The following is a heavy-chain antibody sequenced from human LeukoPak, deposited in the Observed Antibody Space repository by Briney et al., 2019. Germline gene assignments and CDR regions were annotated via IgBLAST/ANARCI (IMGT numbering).Heavy chain of an antibody. Sequence: ASVKVSCKASGYTFTSYGISWVRQAPGQGLEWMGWISAYNGNTNYAQKLQGRVTMTTDTSTSTAYMELRSLRSDDTAVYYCARVNGVRSDNWFDPWGQGTLVTVSS. CDR2: ISAYNGNT. J-gene: IGHJ5*02. CDR1: GYTFTSYG. CDR3: ARVNGVRSDNWFDP. V-gene: IGHV1-18*01. D-gene: IGHD2-8*01.